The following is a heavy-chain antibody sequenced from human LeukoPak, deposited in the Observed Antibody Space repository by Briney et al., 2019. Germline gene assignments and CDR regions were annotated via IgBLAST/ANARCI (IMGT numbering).Heavy chain of an antibody. CDR3: ARAGGASDSSGWYVFDY. D-gene: IGHD6-19*01. Sequence: ASVKVSYKASGYTLTAQHMHWVRQAPGQGLEWMGWINPNSGGTNYAQKFQGWVTMTRDTSISTAYMELSRLRSDDTAVYYCARAGGASDSSGWYVFDYWGQGTLVTVSS. V-gene: IGHV1-2*04. CDR2: INPNSGGT. CDR1: GYTLTAQH. J-gene: IGHJ4*02.